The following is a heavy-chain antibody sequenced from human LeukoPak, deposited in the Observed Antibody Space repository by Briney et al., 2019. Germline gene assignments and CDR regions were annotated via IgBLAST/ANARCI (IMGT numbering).Heavy chain of an antibody. D-gene: IGHD6-13*01. CDR2: INHSGST. CDR3: ARGYHKGVPKTGIAAAHFDY. V-gene: IGHV4-34*01. CDR1: GGSFSGYY. J-gene: IGHJ4*02. Sequence: PSETLSLTCAVYGGSFSGYYWSWIRQSPGKGLEWIGEINHSGSTNYNPSLKSRVTISVDTSKNQFSLKLSSVTAADTAVYYCARGYHKGVPKTGIAAAHFDYWGQGTLVTVSS.